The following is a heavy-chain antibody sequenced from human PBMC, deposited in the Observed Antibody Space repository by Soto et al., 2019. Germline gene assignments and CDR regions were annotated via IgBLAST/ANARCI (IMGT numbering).Heavy chain of an antibody. V-gene: IGHV3-21*01. CDR3: ARSIVVVPAAPNWFDP. J-gene: IGHJ5*02. D-gene: IGHD2-2*01. CDR1: GFTFSSYS. CDR2: ISSSSSYI. Sequence: GGSLRLSCAVSGFTFSSYSMNWVRQAPGKGLEWVSSISSSSSYIYYADSVKGRFTISRDNAKNSLYLQMNSPRAEDTAVYYCARSIVVVPAAPNWFDPWGQGTLVTVSS.